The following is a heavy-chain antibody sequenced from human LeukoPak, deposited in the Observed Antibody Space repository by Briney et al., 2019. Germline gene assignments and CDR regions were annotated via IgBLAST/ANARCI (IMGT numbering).Heavy chain of an antibody. Sequence: PGGSLRFSCAASGFTFDDYAMHWVRQAPGKGLEWVSGVNWNSGSIDYADSVMGRFTMSRDNAKNSLYLQMNSLRVEDTAMYYCAKDGSTSGLQRHFHSWGQGTLVTVSS. D-gene: IGHD3-10*01. CDR3: AKDGSTSGLQRHFHS. CDR2: VNWNSGSI. V-gene: IGHV3-9*01. J-gene: IGHJ4*02. CDR1: GFTFDDYA.